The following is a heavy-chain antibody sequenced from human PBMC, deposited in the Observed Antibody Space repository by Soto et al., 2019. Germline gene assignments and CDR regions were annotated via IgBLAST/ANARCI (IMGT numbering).Heavy chain of an antibody. CDR3: ARDRGFVVRAPPVDY. CDR1: GYTFTSYG. CDR2: ISTYNGNT. Sequence: ASVKVSCKASGYTFTSYGISWVRQAPGQGIEWMGWISTYNGNTNYAQKLQGRVTMTTDTSTSTAYMELRSLRSDDTAVYYCARDRGFVVRAPPVDYWGQGTLVTVSS. V-gene: IGHV1-18*01. J-gene: IGHJ4*02. D-gene: IGHD3-10*01.